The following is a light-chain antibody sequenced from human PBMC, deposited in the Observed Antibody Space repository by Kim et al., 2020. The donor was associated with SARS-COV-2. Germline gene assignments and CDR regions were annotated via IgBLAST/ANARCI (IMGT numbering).Light chain of an antibody. Sequence: PGETVTLTCASRTGAVTPTHYPYWFQKKPGEVPRTLIFDTGSRHSWTPARFSGSLSGDKAVLTLAGAQPEDEGDYYCLLSFSGIRVFGGGTKLTVL. CDR2: DTG. CDR1: TGAVTPTHY. V-gene: IGLV7-46*01. J-gene: IGLJ3*02. CDR3: LLSFSGIRV.